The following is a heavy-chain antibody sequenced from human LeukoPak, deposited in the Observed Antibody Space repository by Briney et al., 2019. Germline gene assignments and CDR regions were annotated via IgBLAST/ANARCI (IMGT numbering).Heavy chain of an antibody. Sequence: GGSLRLSCTVSGFTVSSNSMSWVRQAPGKGLEWVSFIYSDNTHYSDSVKGRFTISRDNSKNTLYLQMNSLRAEDTAVYYCAKDGRYCSGGSCYTYYYMDVWGKGTTVTVSS. CDR1: GFTVSSNS. CDR2: IYSDNT. J-gene: IGHJ6*03. V-gene: IGHV3-53*01. CDR3: AKDGRYCSGGSCYTYYYMDV. D-gene: IGHD2-15*01.